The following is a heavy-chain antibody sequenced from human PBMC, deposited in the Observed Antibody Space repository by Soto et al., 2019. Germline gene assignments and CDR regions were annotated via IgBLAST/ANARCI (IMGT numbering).Heavy chain of an antibody. D-gene: IGHD1-26*01. CDR3: ASATSIAIGLRT. J-gene: IGHJ5*02. CDR1: GFTFSSHG. CDR2: VSAYNGYT. V-gene: IGHV1-18*01. Sequence: QARLEQPGVELREPGASVKVSCKAPGFTFSSHGFTWVRQAPGQGLEWVGWVSAYNGYTNSAQRVQGRVTMTTDASTTTAYMELRSLRSDDTAVYYCASATSIAIGLRTWGQGTLVIVSP.